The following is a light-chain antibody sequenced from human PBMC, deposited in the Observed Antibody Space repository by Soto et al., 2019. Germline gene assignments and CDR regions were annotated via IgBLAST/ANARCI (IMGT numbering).Light chain of an antibody. Sequence: DIVMTQSPLSLPVTPGEPASISCRSSQSRLHSNGYNYLDWYLQKPGQSPQLLIYLASSRASGVHDRFSGSGSGTEFTLKIRRVEAEDVGVYYGMQAPQNHPYPFGQGTKVEIK. CDR2: LAS. J-gene: IGKJ2*01. CDR1: QSRLHSNGYNY. CDR3: MQAPQNHPYP. V-gene: IGKV2-28*01.